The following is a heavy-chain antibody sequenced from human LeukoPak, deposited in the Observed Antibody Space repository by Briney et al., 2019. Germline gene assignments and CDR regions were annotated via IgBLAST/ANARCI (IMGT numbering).Heavy chain of an antibody. CDR3: ARTYDFGRGPPGDAFDN. D-gene: IGHD3-3*01. CDR1: GFTFSNAW. V-gene: IGHV3-48*01. J-gene: IGHJ3*02. CDR2: IDARGGIT. Sequence: GGSLRLSCAASGFTFSNAWMSWVRQAPGKGPEWVSYIDARGGITYYADSVQGRFTISRDNAKESVFLQMNSLRADDTAVYYCARTYDFGRGPPGDAFDNWGPGTLVIVSS.